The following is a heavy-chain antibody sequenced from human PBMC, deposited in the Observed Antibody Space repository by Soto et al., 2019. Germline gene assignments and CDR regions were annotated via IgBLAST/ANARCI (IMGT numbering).Heavy chain of an antibody. CDR2: ISSSGSTI. CDR1: GFTFSDYY. D-gene: IGHD3-10*01. CDR3: ARDWGSYYHPAPNWFDP. J-gene: IGHJ5*02. V-gene: IGHV3-11*01. Sequence: PGGSLRLSCAASGFTFSDYYMSWIRQAPGKGLEWVSYISSSGSTIYYADSVKGRFTISRDNAKNSLYLQMNSLRAEDTAVYYCARDWGSYYHPAPNWFDPWGQGTLVTVSS.